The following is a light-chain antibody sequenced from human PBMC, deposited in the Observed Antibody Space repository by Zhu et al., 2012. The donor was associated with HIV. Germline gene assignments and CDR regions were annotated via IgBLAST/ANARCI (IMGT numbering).Light chain of an antibody. J-gene: IGKJ2*01. Sequence: DIQMTQSPSTLSASVGDRVTITCRASQSVYKWLAWYQQKPEKAPKLLIYEASSLETGVPSRFSGSGSETEFTLTISSLQPDDFASYSCQQYYTPSYTFGQGDETADQT. V-gene: IGKV1-5*03. CDR2: EAS. CDR1: QSVYKW. CDR3: QQYYTPSYT.